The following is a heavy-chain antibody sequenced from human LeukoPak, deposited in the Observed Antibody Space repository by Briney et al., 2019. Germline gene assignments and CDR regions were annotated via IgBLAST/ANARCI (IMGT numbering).Heavy chain of an antibody. CDR3: AREGRFGTNWFDP. V-gene: IGHV1-2*04. D-gene: IGHD3-10*01. CDR1: GYTFTGYY. J-gene: IGHJ5*02. Sequence: GASVKVSCKASGYTFTGYYMHWVRQAPGQGLEWMGWINPNSGGTNYAQKFQGWVTMTRDTSISTAYMELSRLRSDDTAVYYCAREGRFGTNWFDPWGQGTLVTVSS. CDR2: INPNSGGT.